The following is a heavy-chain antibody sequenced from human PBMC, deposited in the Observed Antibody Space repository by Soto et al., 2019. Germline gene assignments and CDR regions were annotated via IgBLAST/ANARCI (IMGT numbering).Heavy chain of an antibody. CDR3: ARALTDSSGYYYADYYGMDV. CDR2: ISSSSSYI. CDR1: GFTFSSYS. Sequence: EVQLVESGGGLVKPGGTLRLSCAASGFTFSSYSMNWVRQAPGKGLEWVSSISSSSSYIYYADSVKGRFTISRYNAKNSLYLQMNSLRAEDTAVYYCARALTDSSGYYYADYYGMDVWGQGTTVTVSS. V-gene: IGHV3-21*01. J-gene: IGHJ6*02. D-gene: IGHD3-22*01.